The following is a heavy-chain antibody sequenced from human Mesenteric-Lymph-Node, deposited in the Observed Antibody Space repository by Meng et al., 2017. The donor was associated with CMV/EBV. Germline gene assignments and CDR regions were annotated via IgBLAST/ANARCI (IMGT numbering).Heavy chain of an antibody. CDR1: GGSIGSGAYY. Sequence: ESLKISCSVSGGSIGSGAYYWGWIRQPPGKGLEWLGSFLFTRSTYYNPSLKSRVTISVDSSKKQFSLRLGSVTAADTAMYYCARAPYCTTTSCYFDYWGQGTLVTVSS. J-gene: IGHJ4*02. CDR2: FLFTRST. V-gene: IGHV4-39*07. D-gene: IGHD2-2*01. CDR3: ARAPYCTTTSCYFDY.